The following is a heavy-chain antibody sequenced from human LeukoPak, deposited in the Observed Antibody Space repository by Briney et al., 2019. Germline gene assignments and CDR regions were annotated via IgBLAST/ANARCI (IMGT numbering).Heavy chain of an antibody. CDR2: IYSGGTT. CDR1: GFTVSGNY. J-gene: IGHJ5*02. Sequence: PGGSLRLSCAASGFTVSGNYMSWVRQAPGKGLEWVSVIYSGGTTYSADSVKGRFTISRDHSKNTLYLQMNSLRVEDTAVYYRARHDSWAGWFDPWGQGTLVTVSS. D-gene: IGHD3-22*01. CDR3: ARHDSWAGWFDP. V-gene: IGHV3-53*01.